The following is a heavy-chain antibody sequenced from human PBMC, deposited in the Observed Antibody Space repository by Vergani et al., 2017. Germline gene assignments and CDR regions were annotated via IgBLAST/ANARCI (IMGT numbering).Heavy chain of an antibody. D-gene: IGHD5-18*01. CDR1: GYSFNNYA. V-gene: IGHV7-4-1*02. Sequence: QEQLVQSGSELKKPGASVKVSCKASGYSFNNYAIHWVRQAPGQGLEWMGWINPTTGNPTYARAFTGRFVFSLDTSVSTTYLRISSLKAEDTAIYYCASGFTYGLDYWGQGTLVTVSS. CDR2: INPTTGNP. J-gene: IGHJ4*02. CDR3: ASGFTYGLDY.